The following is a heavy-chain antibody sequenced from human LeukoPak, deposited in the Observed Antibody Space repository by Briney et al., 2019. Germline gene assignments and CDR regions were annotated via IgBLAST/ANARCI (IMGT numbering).Heavy chain of an antibody. CDR3: AKVMEQRLYFYYYDMDV. J-gene: IGHJ6*02. V-gene: IGHV3-23*01. D-gene: IGHD1-26*01. CDR2: ISASGGST. Sequence: PGGSLRLSCAASGFTFSSYAMTWVRQAPGKGLEWVSAISASGGSTDYADSGKGRFTISRDNSKNTLYLQMNSLRAEDTGVYYCAKVMEQRLYFYYYDMDVWGQGTMVIVSS. CDR1: GFTFSSYA.